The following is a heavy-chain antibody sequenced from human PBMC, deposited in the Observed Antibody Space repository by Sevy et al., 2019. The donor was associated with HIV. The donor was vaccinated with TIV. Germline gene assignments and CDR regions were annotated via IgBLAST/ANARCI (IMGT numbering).Heavy chain of an antibody. Sequence: ASVKVSCKASRDTFNTYAIVWVRQAPGQGLEWMGGIVPKFGSANYAQKFEGKVTMTADESTTTAHMALSSLRSEDTAVYYCARRGITIFGVLTFDIWGQGTTVTVSS. CDR2: IVPKFGSA. J-gene: IGHJ3*02. D-gene: IGHD3-3*01. CDR3: ARRGITIFGVLTFDI. V-gene: IGHV1-69*13. CDR1: RDTFNTYA.